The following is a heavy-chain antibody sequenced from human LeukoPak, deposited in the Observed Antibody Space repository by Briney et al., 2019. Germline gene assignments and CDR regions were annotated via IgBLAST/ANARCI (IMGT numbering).Heavy chain of an antibody. CDR1: GFTFSDYY. CDR3: ARVGFWSGYYHFDY. CDR2: ISSSGSTI. V-gene: IGHV3-11*04. Sequence: GGSLRLSCAASGFTFSDYYMSWIRQAPGKGLEWVSYISSSGSTIYYADSVKGRFTISRDNSKNTLYLQMNSLRAEDTAVYYCARVGFWSGYYHFDYWGQGTLVTVSS. D-gene: IGHD3-3*01. J-gene: IGHJ4*02.